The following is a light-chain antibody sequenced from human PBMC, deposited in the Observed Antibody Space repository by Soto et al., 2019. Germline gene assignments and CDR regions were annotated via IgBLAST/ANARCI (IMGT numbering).Light chain of an antibody. V-gene: IGKV3-15*01. CDR3: QQYDSYPPT. J-gene: IGKJ1*01. CDR1: QSVSSN. CDR2: GAS. Sequence: AKSQAPATLSLSPGARPPLSCRASQSVSSNLAWYQQKPGQAPRLLIYGASTRATVIPAGFSGSGSGTEFTLTISSLQSEDFAVYYCQQYDSYPPTFGQGTKVDIK.